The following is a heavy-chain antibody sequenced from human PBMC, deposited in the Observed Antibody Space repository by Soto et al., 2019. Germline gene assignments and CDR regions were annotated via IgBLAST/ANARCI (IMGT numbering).Heavy chain of an antibody. J-gene: IGHJ4*02. CDR1: GFTFSSYS. CDR2: ISSSSSTI. Sequence: EVQLVESGGGLVQPGGSLRLSCAASGFTFSSYSMNWVRQAPGKGLEWVSYISSSSSTIYYADSVKGRFTISRANAKNSLYLQMASMGDEYTSVYYCARYSGYVEWGQGTMVTVSS. D-gene: IGHD5-12*01. V-gene: IGHV3-48*02. CDR3: ARYSGYVE.